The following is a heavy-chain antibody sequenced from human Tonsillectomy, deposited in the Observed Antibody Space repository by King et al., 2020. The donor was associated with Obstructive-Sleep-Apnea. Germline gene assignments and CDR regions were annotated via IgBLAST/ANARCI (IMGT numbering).Heavy chain of an antibody. CDR3: TGSRGLPDY. CDR1: GCSISSSRDY. CDR2: IYHRGDT. V-gene: IGHV4-39*07. J-gene: IGHJ4*02. D-gene: IGHD2-15*01. Sequence: QLQESYPVLVKHSETLSLRCSVSGCSISSSRDYCGCIRQPPWKVLEWIVSIYHRGDTFYNPSLKSRVTISVDTSKNKFSLKLSSVTAADTAVYYCTGSRGLPDYWGQGTLVTVSS.